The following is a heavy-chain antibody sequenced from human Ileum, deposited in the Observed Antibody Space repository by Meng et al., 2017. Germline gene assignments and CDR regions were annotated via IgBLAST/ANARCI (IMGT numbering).Heavy chain of an antibody. CDR1: GGSISSSNW. CDR2: IYHSGST. V-gene: IGHV4-4*02. D-gene: IGHD3-3*01. J-gene: IGHJ3*02. Sequence: QGRLQEAGHGMVKPWGTLSLTCAVAGGSISSSNWWSWVRQPPGKGLEWIGEIYHSGSTNYNPSLKSQVTISVDKSKNQFSLKLSSVTAADTAVYYCERGEWFESDNAFDIWGQGTMVT. CDR3: ERGEWFESDNAFDI.